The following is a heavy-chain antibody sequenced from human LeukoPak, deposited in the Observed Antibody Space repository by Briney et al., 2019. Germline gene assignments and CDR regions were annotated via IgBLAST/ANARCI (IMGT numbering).Heavy chain of an antibody. V-gene: IGHV1-69*13. CDR3: ARARGDYGDYGFVLDI. J-gene: IGHJ3*02. CDR1: GGTFSSYA. D-gene: IGHD4-17*01. Sequence: VASVTVSCTASGGTFSSYAISWVRQAPGQGLEWMGGIIPIFGTANYAQKFQGRVTITADESTSTAYMELSSLRSEDTAVYYCARARGDYGDYGFVLDIWGQGTMVTVSS. CDR2: IIPIFGTA.